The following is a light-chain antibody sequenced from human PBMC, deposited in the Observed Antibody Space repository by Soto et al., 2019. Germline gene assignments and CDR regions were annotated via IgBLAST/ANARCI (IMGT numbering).Light chain of an antibody. Sequence: LTQPPSASGSPGQSVTISCTGTSSDVGGYNYVSWYQQHPGKAPKLMIYEVSKRPSGVPDRFSGSKSGNTASLTVSGLQAEDEADYYCSSYAGSNNFVVFGGGTKLTVL. CDR2: EVS. V-gene: IGLV2-8*01. CDR1: SSDVGGYNY. J-gene: IGLJ2*01. CDR3: SSYAGSNNFVV.